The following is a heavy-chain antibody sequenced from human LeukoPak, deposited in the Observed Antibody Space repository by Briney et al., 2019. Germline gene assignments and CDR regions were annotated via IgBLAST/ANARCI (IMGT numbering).Heavy chain of an antibody. V-gene: IGHV3-30*04. CDR3: AGGRGYSGYELGY. J-gene: IGHJ4*02. D-gene: IGHD5-12*01. CDR1: GFTFSSYA. Sequence: GGSLRLSCAASGFTFSSYAMHWVRQAPGKGLEWVAVISYDGSNKYYADSVKGRFTISRDNSKNTLYLQMNSLRAEDTAVYYCAGGRGYSGYELGYWGQGTLVTVSS. CDR2: ISYDGSNK.